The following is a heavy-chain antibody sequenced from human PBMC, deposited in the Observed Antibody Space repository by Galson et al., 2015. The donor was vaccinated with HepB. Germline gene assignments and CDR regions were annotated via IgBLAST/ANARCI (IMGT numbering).Heavy chain of an antibody. CDR1: GFTFSSYG. CDR3: AKIMVRGGEDY. Sequence: SLRLSCAASGFTFSSYGTHWVRQAPGKGLEWVAVISYDGSNKYYADSVKGRFTISRDNSKNTLYLQMNSLRAEDTAVYYCAKIMVRGGEDYWGQGTLVTVSS. D-gene: IGHD3-10*01. J-gene: IGHJ4*02. CDR2: ISYDGSNK. V-gene: IGHV3-30*18.